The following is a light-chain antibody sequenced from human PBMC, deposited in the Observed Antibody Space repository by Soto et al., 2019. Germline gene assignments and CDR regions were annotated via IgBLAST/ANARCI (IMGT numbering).Light chain of an antibody. CDR1: QSLSSSY. Sequence: EIVLTQSPGTLSLSPVERATLSCRASQSLSSSYVAWYQQKPGQAPRLLMYGASSRATGIPDRFSGSGSGTDFTLTIRRVEPEDFAVYYCQQFGSSVWTFGQGTKVDIK. V-gene: IGKV3-20*01. CDR2: GAS. CDR3: QQFGSSVWT. J-gene: IGKJ1*01.